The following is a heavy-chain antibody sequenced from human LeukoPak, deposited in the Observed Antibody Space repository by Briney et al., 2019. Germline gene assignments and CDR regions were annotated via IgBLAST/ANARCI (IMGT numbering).Heavy chain of an antibody. Sequence: GASVKVSFKASGYTFTSYYMHWVRQAPGQGLEWMGIINPSGGSTSYAQKFQGRVTMTRDTSTSTVYMELSSLRSEDTAVYYCARDLAGYSGSQRSGMDVWGQGTTVTVSS. CDR3: ARDLAGYSGSQRSGMDV. CDR2: INPSGGST. V-gene: IGHV1-46*01. D-gene: IGHD5-12*01. CDR1: GYTFTSYY. J-gene: IGHJ6*02.